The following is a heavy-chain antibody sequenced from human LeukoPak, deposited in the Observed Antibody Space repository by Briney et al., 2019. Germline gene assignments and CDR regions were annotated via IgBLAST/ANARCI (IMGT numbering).Heavy chain of an antibody. CDR3: ARGLSSYGSGNDY. V-gene: IGHV1-2*06. CDR2: INSNSGGT. Sequence: ASVKVSCKASGYTFTGYYMHWVRQAPGQGLEWMGRINSNSGGTNYAQKFQGRVTMTRNTSISTAYMELSSLRSEDTAVYYCARGLSSYGSGNDYWGQGTLVTVSS. D-gene: IGHD5-18*01. J-gene: IGHJ4*02. CDR1: GYTFTGYY.